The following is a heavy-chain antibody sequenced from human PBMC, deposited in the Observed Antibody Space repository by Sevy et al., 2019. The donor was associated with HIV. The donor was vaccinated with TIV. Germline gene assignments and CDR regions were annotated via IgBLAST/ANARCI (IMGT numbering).Heavy chain of an antibody. CDR3: ARSGGSYDYGMDV. V-gene: IGHV3-7*01. D-gene: IGHD1-26*01. CDR1: EFTLSSYW. CDR2: IKQDGSEK. J-gene: IGHJ6*02. Sequence: GGSLRLSCAASEFTLSSYWMSWVRQAPGKGLEWVANIKQDGSEKYYVDSVKGRFTISRDNPKNSLYLQMNSLRAEDTAVYYCARSGGSYDYGMDVWGQGTTVTVSS.